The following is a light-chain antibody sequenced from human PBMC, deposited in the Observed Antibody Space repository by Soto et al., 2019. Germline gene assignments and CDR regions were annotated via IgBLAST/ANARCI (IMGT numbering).Light chain of an antibody. J-gene: IGKJ5*01. CDR2: GGS. CDR3: QQLFRYPLA. CDR1: EGIANY. V-gene: IGKV1-9*01. Sequence: DIQMTQSPSSLSASFLDRVTITCRASEGIANYLAWYQQKPGKAPKLLIYGGSTLQGGVPSRFTGSGSGTDFTLTISSLQPEDFATYHCQQLFRYPLAFGQGTRLEIK.